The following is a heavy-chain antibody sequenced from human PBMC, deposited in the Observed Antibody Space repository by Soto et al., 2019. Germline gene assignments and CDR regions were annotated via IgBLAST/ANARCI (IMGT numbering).Heavy chain of an antibody. V-gene: IGHV5-10-1*01. CDR1: GYIFTSNW. J-gene: IGHJ4*02. CDR2: IDPSDSYT. D-gene: IGHD1-26*01. CDR3: ATHSGRYFRSQYYFDS. Sequence: PGESLKISCKGSGYIFTSNWISWVRQMPGKGLEWMGRIDPSDSYTNYSPSYQGHVTISADKSISTAYLQWSSLKASDTAMYYCATHSGRYFRSQYYFDSWGQGTLVTVSS.